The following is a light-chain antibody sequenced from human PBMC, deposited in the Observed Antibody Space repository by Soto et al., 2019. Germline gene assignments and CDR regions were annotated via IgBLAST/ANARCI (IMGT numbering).Light chain of an antibody. V-gene: IGLV2-14*03. Sequence: APSQPASVTGTSGQSNTISRTGTRSDICHYDYVSWYQQPPGKAPILMIYHFTYRPSGVSNRYAGAKSGNSASLTISRPQADDEADYSCGSLTTSHTCVCGSGTKVTVL. CDR1: RSDICHYDY. CDR2: HFT. CDR3: GSLTTSHTCV. J-gene: IGLJ1*01.